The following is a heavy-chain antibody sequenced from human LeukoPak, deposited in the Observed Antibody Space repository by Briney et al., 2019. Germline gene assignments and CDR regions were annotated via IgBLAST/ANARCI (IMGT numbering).Heavy chain of an antibody. CDR2: INPNSGGT. CDR3: AREVTIFGVANDAFDI. CDR1: GYTFTSYG. J-gene: IGHJ3*02. V-gene: IGHV1-2*02. D-gene: IGHD3-3*01. Sequence: ASVKISCKASGYTFTSYGISWVRQAPGQGLEWMEWINPNSGGTNYAQKFQGRVTMTRDTSISTAYMELSRLRSDDTAVYYCAREVTIFGVANDAFDIWGQGTMVTVSS.